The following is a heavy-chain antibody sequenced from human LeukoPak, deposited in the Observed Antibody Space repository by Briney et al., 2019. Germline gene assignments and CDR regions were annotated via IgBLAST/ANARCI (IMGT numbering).Heavy chain of an antibody. V-gene: IGHV1-2*02. Sequence: ASVKVSCKASGYTFTDYYLYWVRQTPGQGLEWMGWINPHSGGTDYAPKFQCRVTLTRDTSSSTAYMELSRLISDDTAIYYCARDLGFSSSWYYWGQGTLVTVSS. CDR1: GYTFTDYY. D-gene: IGHD6-13*01. J-gene: IGHJ4*02. CDR2: INPHSGGT. CDR3: ARDLGFSSSWYY.